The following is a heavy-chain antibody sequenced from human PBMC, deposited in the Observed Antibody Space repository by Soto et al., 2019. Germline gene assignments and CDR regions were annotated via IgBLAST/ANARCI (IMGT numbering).Heavy chain of an antibody. CDR3: VRQKGFFDWSSHVTGPGGMDV. J-gene: IGHJ6*02. D-gene: IGHD3-9*01. V-gene: IGHV4-34*01. CDR1: GGSFSGYY. Sequence: QVQLQQWGAGLLKPSETLSLTCAVNGGSFSGYYWNWIRQSAGKGLEWIGRVHNSGTTNYNPSLKSRRTISLDTSKNHFSLQLNSVTAADTAMYYCVRQKGFFDWSSHVTGPGGMDVWGQGTSVTVSS. CDR2: VHNSGTT.